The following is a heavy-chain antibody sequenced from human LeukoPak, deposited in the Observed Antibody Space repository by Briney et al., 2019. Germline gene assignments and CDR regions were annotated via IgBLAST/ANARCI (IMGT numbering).Heavy chain of an antibody. Sequence: ASVKVSCKASGYTFTSYYMHWGRQAPGQGLEWMGIINPSGGSTSYAQKFQGRVTMTRDMSTSTVYMELSSLRSEDTAVYYCAIYSSSSVGDYWGQGTLVTVSS. CDR1: GYTFTSYY. J-gene: IGHJ4*02. V-gene: IGHV1-46*01. CDR2: INPSGGST. CDR3: AIYSSSSVGDY. D-gene: IGHD6-6*01.